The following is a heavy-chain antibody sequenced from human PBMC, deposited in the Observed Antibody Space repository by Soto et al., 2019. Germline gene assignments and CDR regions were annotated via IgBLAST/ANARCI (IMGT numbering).Heavy chain of an antibody. CDR3: ARGYYYGSGRPTPGGMDV. J-gene: IGHJ6*04. V-gene: IGHV1-18*01. CDR1: GYTFTNYD. CDR2: ISTYTGNT. Sequence: QVHLVQSGAEVKKPGASVKVSCKASGYTFTNYDINWVRQAPGQGLEWMGWISTYTGNTNYAQKHRGRVAMTTATSASTAYRELVRLRSDDTAVYYCARGYYYGSGRPTPGGMDVWGKGTTVTVSS. D-gene: IGHD3-10*01.